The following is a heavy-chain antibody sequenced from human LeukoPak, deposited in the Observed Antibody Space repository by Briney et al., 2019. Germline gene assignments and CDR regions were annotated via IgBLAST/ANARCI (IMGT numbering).Heavy chain of an antibody. V-gene: IGHV4-59*12. CDR3: ARDNSGSYIDV. CDR2: TYYSGST. D-gene: IGHD1-26*01. J-gene: IGHJ6*02. CDR1: GGSISSYY. Sequence: SETLSLTCTVSGGSISSYYWSWIRQPPGKGLEWIGYTYYSGSTNYNPSLKSRVTISVDTSKNQFSLKLSSVTAADTAVYYCARDNSGSYIDVWGQGTMVTVSS.